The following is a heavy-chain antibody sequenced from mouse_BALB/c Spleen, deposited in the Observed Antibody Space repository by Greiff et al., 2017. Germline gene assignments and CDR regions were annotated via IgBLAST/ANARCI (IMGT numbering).Heavy chain of an antibody. D-gene: IGHD2-2*01. CDR2: INPSSGYT. CDR1: GYTFTSYT. J-gene: IGHJ4*01. CDR3: AGEDLWLRRDYYAMDY. Sequence: VQLQQSGAELARPGASVKMSCKASGYTFTSYTMHWVKQRPGQGLEWIGYINPSSGYTNYNQKFKDKATLTADKSSSTAYMQLSSLTSEDSAVYYCAGEDLWLRRDYYAMDYWGQGTTVTVSS. V-gene: IGHV1-4*01.